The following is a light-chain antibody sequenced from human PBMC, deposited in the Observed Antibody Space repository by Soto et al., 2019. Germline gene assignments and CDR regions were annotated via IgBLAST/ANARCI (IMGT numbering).Light chain of an antibody. CDR3: QQYNSST. V-gene: IGKV1-5*01. CDR1: QSISSW. J-gene: IGKJ5*01. Sequence: DIQMTQSPSTLSASVGDRVTITCRASQSISSWLAWYQQKPGKAPKLLIYDASSLESGVPSRFSGSGSGTEFPLTISSLQPDDFATYYCQQYNSSTFGQGTRLEIK. CDR2: DAS.